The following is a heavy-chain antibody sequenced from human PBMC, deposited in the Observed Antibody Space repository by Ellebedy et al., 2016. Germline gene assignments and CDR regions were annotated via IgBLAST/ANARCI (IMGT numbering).Heavy chain of an antibody. CDR2: INAGNGNT. CDR3: ARGGGRFQLWLRDYFDY. V-gene: IGHV1-3*01. Sequence: ASVKVSCKASGYTFTSYAMHWVRQAPGQRLEWMGWINAGNGNTKYSQKFQGRVTITRDTSASTAYMELSSLRSEDTAVYYCARGGGRFQLWLRDYFDYWGQGTLVTVSS. D-gene: IGHD5-18*01. CDR1: GYTFTSYA. J-gene: IGHJ4*02.